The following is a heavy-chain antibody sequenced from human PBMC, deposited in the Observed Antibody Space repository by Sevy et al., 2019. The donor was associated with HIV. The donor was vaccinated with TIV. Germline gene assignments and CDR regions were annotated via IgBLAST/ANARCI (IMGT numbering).Heavy chain of an antibody. J-gene: IGHJ6*02. D-gene: IGHD2-15*01. V-gene: IGHV3-21*01. CDR3: ARVKAYCSGGSCYSTMGADV. CDR1: GFTFSTYS. CDR2: ISSSSNYI. Sequence: GGSLRLSCAVSGFTFSTYSMTWVRQAPGKGLEWVSSISSSSNYIYYPDSVKGRFTISRDNAKNSLYLQMNSLRAEDTAVYYGARVKAYCSGGSCYSTMGADVWGQGTTVTVSS.